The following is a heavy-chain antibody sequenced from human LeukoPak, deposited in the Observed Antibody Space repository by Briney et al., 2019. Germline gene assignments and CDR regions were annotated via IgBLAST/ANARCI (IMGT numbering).Heavy chain of an antibody. D-gene: IGHD3-22*01. J-gene: IGHJ4*02. CDR1: GGSISSGGYY. Sequence: SETLSLTCTVSGGSISSGGYYWSWIRQHPGKGLEWIGYIYYSGSTSYNPSLKSQVIISVDTSKNQFSLRLNSVTAADTAVYYCARDRPGTFYYDRSGYSRDYFFDYWGQGTLVTVSS. CDR3: ARDRPGTFYYDRSGYSRDYFFDY. CDR2: IYYSGST. V-gene: IGHV4-31*01.